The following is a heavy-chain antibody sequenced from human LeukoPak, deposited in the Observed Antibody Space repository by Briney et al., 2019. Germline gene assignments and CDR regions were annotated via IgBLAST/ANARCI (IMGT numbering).Heavy chain of an antibody. Sequence: GGSLRLSCAASGFTFSRHGMHWVRQAPGKGLEWVAFIRYDGSDKYYADSVKGRFTISRDNAKNSLYLQMNSLRAEDTAVYYCARRGILEWLLSRENYYYYMDVWGKGTTVTVSS. CDR3: ARRGILEWLLSRENYYYYMDV. D-gene: IGHD3-3*01. CDR2: IRYDGSDK. V-gene: IGHV3-30*02. CDR1: GFTFSRHG. J-gene: IGHJ6*03.